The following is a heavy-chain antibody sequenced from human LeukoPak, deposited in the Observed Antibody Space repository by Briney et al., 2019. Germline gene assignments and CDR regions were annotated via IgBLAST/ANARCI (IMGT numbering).Heavy chain of an antibody. D-gene: IGHD2-2*01. J-gene: IGHJ3*02. Sequence: ASVKVSCKASGYTFTSYGISWVRQAPGQGLEWMGWISAYNGNTNYAQKLQGRVTMTTDTSTSTAYMELRSLRSDDTAVYYCARDSTPEPDCSSTSCRDRDAFDIWGQGTMVTVSS. CDR2: ISAYNGNT. V-gene: IGHV1-18*01. CDR3: ARDSTPEPDCSSTSCRDRDAFDI. CDR1: GYTFTSYG.